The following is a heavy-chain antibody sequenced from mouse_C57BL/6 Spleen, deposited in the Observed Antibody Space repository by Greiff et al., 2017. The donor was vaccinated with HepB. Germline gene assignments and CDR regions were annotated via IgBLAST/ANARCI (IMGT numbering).Heavy chain of an antibody. Sequence: VQLQQSGAELVKPGASVKISCKASGYAFSSYWMNWVKQRPGKGLEWIGQIYPGDGDTNYNGKFKGKATLTADKSSSPAYMQLSSLTSEDSAVYFCASLDGNYPLFAYWGQGTLVTVSA. CDR1: GYAFSSYW. CDR3: ASLDGNYPLFAY. J-gene: IGHJ3*01. V-gene: IGHV1-80*01. D-gene: IGHD2-1*01. CDR2: IYPGDGDT.